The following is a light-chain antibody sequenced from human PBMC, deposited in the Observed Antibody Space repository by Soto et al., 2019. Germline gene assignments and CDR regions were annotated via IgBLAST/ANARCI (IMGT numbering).Light chain of an antibody. CDR2: DNN. CDR1: SSNIGNNY. V-gene: IGLV1-51*01. CDR3: GTWDSSLSAL. J-gene: IGLJ2*01. Sequence: QSVLTQPPSVSAAPGPKVTISCSGSSSNIGNNYVSWYQQLPGTAPKLRTYDNNKRPSGIPDRFSASKSGTSATLGITGLQTGDEADYYCGTWDSSLSALFGGGTKLTVL.